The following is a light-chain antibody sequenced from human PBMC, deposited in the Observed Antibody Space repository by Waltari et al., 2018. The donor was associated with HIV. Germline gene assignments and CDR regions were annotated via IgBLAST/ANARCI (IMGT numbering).Light chain of an antibody. CDR2: INIDGSQ. V-gene: IGLV4-69*02. CDR1: GGHVTHVFVWSQQVLSYG. J-gene: IGLJ1*01. CDR3: QAWDSTTAGV. Sequence: QVVLTQSPSVSASLGASVNLTCTLTGGHVTHVFVWSQQVLSYGVAWLQQQPQKGPRYLLRINIDGSQTLGDGVPDRFSGFGSGTETYLTISSLQPDDEADYYCQAWDSTTAGVFGTGTKVTVL.